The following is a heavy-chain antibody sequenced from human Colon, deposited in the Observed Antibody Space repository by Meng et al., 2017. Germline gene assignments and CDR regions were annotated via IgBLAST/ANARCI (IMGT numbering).Heavy chain of an antibody. J-gene: IGHJ6*01. CDR3: ARRLDYYYGMDV. D-gene: IGHD6-19*01. CDR2: INSDGSTT. V-gene: IGHV3-74*01. CDR1: GFTLSRYW. Sequence: GGSLRLSCAASGFTLSRYWMHWVRQAPGKGLVWVSRINSDGSTTSYADSVKGRFTISRDNAKNTLYLQMNSLRAEDTAVYYCARRLDYYYGMDVWGQGTTVTGSS.